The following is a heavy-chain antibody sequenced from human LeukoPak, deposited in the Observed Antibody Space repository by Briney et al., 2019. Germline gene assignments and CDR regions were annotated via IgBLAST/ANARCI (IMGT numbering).Heavy chain of an antibody. CDR3: ARDQKGYCSSTSCYYWFDP. V-gene: IGHV4-31*03. D-gene: IGHD2-2*01. CDR2: IYYSGST. CDR1: GSSISSGGYY. J-gene: IGHJ5*02. Sequence: PSETLSLTCTVSGSSISSGGYYWSWIRQHPGKGLEWIGYIYYSGSTYYNPSLKSRVTISVDTSKNQFSLKLSSVTAADTAVYYCARDQKGYCSSTSCYYWFDPWGQGTLVTVSS.